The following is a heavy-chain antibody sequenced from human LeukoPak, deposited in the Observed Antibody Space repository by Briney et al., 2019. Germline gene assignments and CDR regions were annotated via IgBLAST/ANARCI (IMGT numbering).Heavy chain of an antibody. CDR2: INTDGTVT. V-gene: IGHV3-74*01. J-gene: IGHJ5*02. CDR1: GFTFSKYW. D-gene: IGHD1-14*01. CDR3: ARVRAYPYNSSPRHWFNP. Sequence: QPGGSLRLSCAASGFTFSKYWMLWVRQAPGKGLESVSRINTDGTVTTYADSVKGRFTVSRDNADNTMFLQMNSVRDEDTAVYYCARVRAYPYNSSPRHWFNPWGQGTLVTVSS.